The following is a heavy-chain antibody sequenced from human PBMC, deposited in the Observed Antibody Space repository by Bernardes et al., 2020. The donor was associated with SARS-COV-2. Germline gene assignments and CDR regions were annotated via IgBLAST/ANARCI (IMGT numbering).Heavy chain of an antibody. V-gene: IGHV4-59*01. CDR2: IYYSGST. CDR1: GGSISSYY. CDR3: ARDITSVDSYGYGGLGYFDY. J-gene: IGHJ4*02. Sequence: SEPLSLTCTVSGGSISSYYWSWIRQPPGKGLEWIGYIYYSGSTKYNPSLKSRVTISVDTSKNQFSLKLSSVTAADTAVYYCARDITSVDSYGYGGLGYFDYWGQGTLVTVSS. D-gene: IGHD5-18*01.